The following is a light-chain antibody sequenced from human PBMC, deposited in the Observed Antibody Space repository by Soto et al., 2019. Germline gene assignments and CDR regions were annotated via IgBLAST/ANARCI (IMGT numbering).Light chain of an antibody. CDR1: QSVSRY. V-gene: IGKV3-11*01. Sequence: EIVLTQSPATLSLSPGERATLSCRASQSVSRYLAWYQQKPGQAPRLLIYDASNNATCIPGRFSVSGSGTGFTLTIVSQVPEDCAGYYCQHRSNWPPLFTFGPGTKVDIK. CDR2: DAS. J-gene: IGKJ3*01. CDR3: QHRSNWPPLFT.